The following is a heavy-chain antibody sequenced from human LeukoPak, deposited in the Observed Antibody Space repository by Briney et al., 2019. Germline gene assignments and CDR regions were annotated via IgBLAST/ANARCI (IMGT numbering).Heavy chain of an antibody. CDR2: IKQDGSEK. Sequence: GGSLRLSCAASGFTFSSYWTSWVRQAPGKGLEWVANIKQDGSEKYYVDSVKGRFTISRDNAKNSLYLQMNSLRAEDTALYHCARASSGYYFSGQFDYWGQGTLVTVSS. D-gene: IGHD3-22*01. CDR3: ARASSGYYFSGQFDY. CDR1: GFTFSSYW. J-gene: IGHJ4*02. V-gene: IGHV3-7*03.